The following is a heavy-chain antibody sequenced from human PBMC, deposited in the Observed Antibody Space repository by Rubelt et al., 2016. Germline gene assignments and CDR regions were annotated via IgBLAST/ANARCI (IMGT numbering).Heavy chain of an antibody. CDR1: GGSLNGYY. J-gene: IGHJ5*02. CDR3: ARDGMTATGGWFDP. Sequence: QVQLQQWGAGVLKPSETLSLTCAVYGGSLNGYYWSWFRQAPGKGLEWIGEISPRGRTNYNPSLTSRVIMSVDTSKNQVSLRLTAGTAADTAIDFCARDGMTATGGWFDPWGQGTLVTGSS. CDR2: ISPRGRT. V-gene: IGHV4-34*01. D-gene: IGHD6-13*01.